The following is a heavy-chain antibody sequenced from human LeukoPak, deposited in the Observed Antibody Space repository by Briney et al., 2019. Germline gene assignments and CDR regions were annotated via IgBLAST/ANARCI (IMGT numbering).Heavy chain of an antibody. CDR3: VRARHGHSFYL. CDR1: GFTFSGHY. V-gene: IGHV3-72*01. D-gene: IGHD4-17*01. J-gene: IGHJ4*02. Sequence: PGGSLRLSCEASGFTFSGHYMDWVRQAPGKGLEWVGRIRNAPNGYTTDYATSVKGRFIVSRDDSRNSLYLQMSSLKTEDTALYYCVRARHGHSFYLWGQGTLLTVSS. CDR2: IRNAPNGYTT.